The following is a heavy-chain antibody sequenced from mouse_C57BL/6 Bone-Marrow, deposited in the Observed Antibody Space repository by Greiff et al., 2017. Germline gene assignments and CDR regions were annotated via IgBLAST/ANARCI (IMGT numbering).Heavy chain of an antibody. CDR2: IDPENGDT. J-gene: IGHJ2*01. D-gene: IGHD3-1*01. V-gene: IGHV14-4*01. CDR1: GFNIKDDY. CDR3: TTSGKDY. Sequence: EVQRVESGAELVRPGASVKLSCTASGFNIKDDYMHWVKQRPEQGLEWIGWIDPENGDTEYASKFQGKATITADTSSNTAYLQLSSLTSEDTAVYYCTTSGKDYGGQGTTLTVSS.